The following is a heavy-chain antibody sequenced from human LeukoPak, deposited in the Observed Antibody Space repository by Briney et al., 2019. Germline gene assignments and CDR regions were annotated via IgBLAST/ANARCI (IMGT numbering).Heavy chain of an antibody. V-gene: IGHV3-30*18. CDR3: AKDRGKAGGRAFDY. CDR2: ISYDGSNK. CDR1: GFTFSSYG. Sequence: GGSLRLSCAASGFTFSSYGMHWVRQAPGKGLEWVAVISYDGSNKYYADSVKGRFTISRDNSKNTLYLQMNSLRAEDTAVYYCAKDRGKAGGRAFDYWGQGTLVTVSS. D-gene: IGHD3-10*01. J-gene: IGHJ4*02.